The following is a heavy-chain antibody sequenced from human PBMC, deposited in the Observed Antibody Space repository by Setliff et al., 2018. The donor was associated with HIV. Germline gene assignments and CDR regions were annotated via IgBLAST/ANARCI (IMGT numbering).Heavy chain of an antibody. J-gene: IGHJ4*02. CDR3: ARGIAVAGPYFDY. Sequence: RDPPGKGLEWIGYIYYSGSSKNTPSLKSRVTISVDTPKNEFSLKLSSMTAADTAVYYCARGIAVAGPYFDYWGQGTLVTVSS. D-gene: IGHD6-19*01. V-gene: IGHV4-59*01. CDR2: IYYSGSS.